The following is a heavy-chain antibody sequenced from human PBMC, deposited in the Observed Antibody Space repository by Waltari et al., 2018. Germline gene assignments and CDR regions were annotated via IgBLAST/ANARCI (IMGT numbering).Heavy chain of an antibody. V-gene: IGHV4-4*02. J-gene: IGHJ5*02. CDR3: ARDRGRGIYLDT. CDR1: GDSLRSTWW. CDR2: VQYTGRS. Sequence: QLQLQESGPGLVKPSGTLSLMCTVSGDSLRSTWWWSWVRESPQKGLEWIGQVQYTGRSNYNPSFANRGTVSIDTSNNQFTLKLTAATAADTAMYYCARDRGRGIYLDTWGPGMQVTVSP. D-gene: IGHD2-15*01.